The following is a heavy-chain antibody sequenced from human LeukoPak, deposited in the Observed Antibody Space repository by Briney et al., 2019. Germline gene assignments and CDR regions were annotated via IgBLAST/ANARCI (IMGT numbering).Heavy chain of an antibody. CDR1: GFTFSTDA. J-gene: IGHJ4*02. D-gene: IGHD6-13*01. CDR2: ISGSGGGT. CDR3: AQVHASSSIWYYFDY. Sequence: GGSLRLSCAASGFTFSTDAMSWVRQAPGKGREWVSGISGSGGGTYYADSMKGRFTISRDNSKNTLNLQMNSLRAEDTAVYCCAQVHASSSIWYYFDYWGQGTLVSVAS. V-gene: IGHV3-23*01.